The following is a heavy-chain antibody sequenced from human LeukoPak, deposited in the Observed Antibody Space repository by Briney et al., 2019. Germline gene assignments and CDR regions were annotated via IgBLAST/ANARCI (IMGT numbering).Heavy chain of an antibody. V-gene: IGHV4-59*01. CDR1: GGSISSYY. Sequence: PSETLSLTCTVSGGSISSYYWSWIRQPPGKGLEWIGYIYYSGSTNYNPSLKSRVTISVDTSKNQFSLKLSSVTAADTAVYYCARGGVMVRGVLEQGNWFGPWGQGTLVTVSS. J-gene: IGHJ5*02. CDR2: IYYSGST. CDR3: ARGGVMVRGVLEQGNWFGP. D-gene: IGHD3-10*01.